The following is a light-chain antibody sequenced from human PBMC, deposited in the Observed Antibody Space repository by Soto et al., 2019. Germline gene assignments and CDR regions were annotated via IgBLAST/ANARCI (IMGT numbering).Light chain of an antibody. Sequence: SYELTHPPSVSVAPGKTARITCGGANIGSKSVHWYQQKPGQAPVLVIYYDSDRPSGIPERFSGSNSGNTATLTISRVEAADEADYYCQVWDSSSDHWVFGGGTKLTVL. CDR3: QVWDSSSDHWV. J-gene: IGLJ3*02. CDR1: NIGSKS. CDR2: YDS. V-gene: IGLV3-21*04.